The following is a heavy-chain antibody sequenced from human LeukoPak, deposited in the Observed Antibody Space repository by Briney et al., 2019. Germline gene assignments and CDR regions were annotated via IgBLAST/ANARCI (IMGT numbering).Heavy chain of an antibody. CDR3: ARGRVVPAAKNPNWFDP. D-gene: IGHD2-2*01. CDR1: GASVSSNSAA. Sequence: SQTLSLTCAISGASVSSNSAAWNWIRQSPSRGLEWLGRTYYRSKWYNDYAVSVKSRITINPDTSKNQFSLQMNSVTPEDTAVYYCARGRVVPAAKNPNWFDPWGQGTLVTVSS. V-gene: IGHV6-1*01. CDR2: TYYRSKWYN. J-gene: IGHJ5*02.